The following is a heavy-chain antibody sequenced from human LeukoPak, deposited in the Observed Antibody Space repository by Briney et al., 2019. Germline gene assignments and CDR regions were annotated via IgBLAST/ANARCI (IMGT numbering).Heavy chain of an antibody. V-gene: IGHV1-46*01. CDR3: ASPNCSGGSCYGPNAEYFQH. CDR2: INPSGGSI. CDR1: GYTFTSYY. J-gene: IGHJ1*01. Sequence: ASVKVSCKASGYTFTSYYMQWVRQAPGQGLEWMGIINPSGGSISYAQKFQGRVTMTRDTSTSTVYMELSSLRSEDTAVYYCASPNCSGGSCYGPNAEYFQHWGQGTLVTVSS. D-gene: IGHD2-15*01.